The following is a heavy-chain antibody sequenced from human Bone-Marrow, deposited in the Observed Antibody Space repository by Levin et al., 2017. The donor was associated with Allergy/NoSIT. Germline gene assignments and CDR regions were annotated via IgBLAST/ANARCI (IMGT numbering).Heavy chain of an antibody. CDR2: FYYGTP. CDR3: ASRADRVGHYYIDYFDT. Sequence: SETLSLTCTMSGASMSGRDVYWSWIRQSPGRGLEWIGYFYYGTPYYNPSLDRPLSRISISVDTSRNQFSLKLRSVTAADTAMYVCASRADRVGHYYIDYFDTWGPGALVTVSS. V-gene: IGHV4-30-4*01. J-gene: IGHJ5*02. D-gene: IGHD3-22*01. CDR1: GASMSGRDVY.